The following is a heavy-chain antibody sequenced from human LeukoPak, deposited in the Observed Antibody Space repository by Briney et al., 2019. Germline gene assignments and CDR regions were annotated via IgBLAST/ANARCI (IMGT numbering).Heavy chain of an antibody. CDR1: GYSFTGYY. V-gene: IGHV1-2*02. CDR2: INPNSGGT. J-gene: IGHJ4*02. CDR3: AREPSSHYGEFDY. D-gene: IGHD3-16*01. Sequence: ASVKVSCKASGYSFTGYYVHWVRQAPGKGLEWMGWINPNSGGTNYAQKFQGRVTMTRATSINTAYMELSRLRSDDTAVYYCAREPSSHYGEFDYWGQGTLVTVSS.